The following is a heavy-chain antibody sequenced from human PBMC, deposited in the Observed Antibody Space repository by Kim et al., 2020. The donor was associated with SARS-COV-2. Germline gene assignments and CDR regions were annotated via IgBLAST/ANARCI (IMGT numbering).Heavy chain of an antibody. J-gene: IGHJ6*02. V-gene: IGHV3-53*01. CDR1: GFTVSSNY. CDR2: IYTVGST. CDR3: ARDMRAGWSGYYYGMDA. D-gene: IGHD3-3*01. Sequence: GGSLRLSXAASGFTVSSNYMSWVRQAPGKGLEWVSVIYTVGSTYYADSVKGRFTISRDSSKNTLYLQMNSLRAEDTAVYYCARDMRAGWSGYYYGMDAWGQGTTVTVSS.